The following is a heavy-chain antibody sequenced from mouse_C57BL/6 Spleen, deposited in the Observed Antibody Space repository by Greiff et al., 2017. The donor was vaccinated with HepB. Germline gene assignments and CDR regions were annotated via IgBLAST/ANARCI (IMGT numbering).Heavy chain of an antibody. CDR3: ARSDYDYDESYAMDY. CDR1: GYTFTSYW. J-gene: IGHJ4*01. Sequence: QVQLQQSGAELVRPGSSVKLSCKASGYTFTSYWMDWVKQRPGQGLEWIGNIYPSDSETHYNQKFKDKATLTVDKSSSTAYMQLSSLTSEDSAVYYCARSDYDYDESYAMDYWGQGTSVTVSS. D-gene: IGHD2-4*01. V-gene: IGHV1-61*01. CDR2: IYPSDSET.